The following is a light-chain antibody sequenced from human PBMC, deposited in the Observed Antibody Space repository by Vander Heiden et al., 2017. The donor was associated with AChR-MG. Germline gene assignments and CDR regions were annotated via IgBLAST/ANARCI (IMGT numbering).Light chain of an antibody. J-gene: IGLJ2*01. V-gene: IGLV1-47*01. CDR3: AAWDDKRSGV. Sequence: QSVLTQPPSASGTPGPTVTISCSGSNSNIGTHSACWYQQFPGQAPTLLIFRNNPRPAGVPARFSGAKAGPSPALAIRGRRPEEEADDYCAAWDDKRSGVSGGGTK. CDR2: RNN. CDR1: NSNIGTHS.